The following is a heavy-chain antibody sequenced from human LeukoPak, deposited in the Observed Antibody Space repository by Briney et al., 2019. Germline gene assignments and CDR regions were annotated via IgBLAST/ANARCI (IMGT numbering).Heavy chain of an antibody. D-gene: IGHD2-15*01. J-gene: IGHJ6*02. CDR2: IIPILGIA. CDR3: ARDRSPETDYYYGTDV. Sequence: SVKVSCKASGGTFSSYAISLVRQAPGQGLEWMGRIIPILGIANYAQKFQGRVTITADKSTSTAYMELSSLRSEDTAVYYCARDRSPETDYYYGTDVWGQGTTVTVSS. CDR1: GGTFSSYA. V-gene: IGHV1-69*04.